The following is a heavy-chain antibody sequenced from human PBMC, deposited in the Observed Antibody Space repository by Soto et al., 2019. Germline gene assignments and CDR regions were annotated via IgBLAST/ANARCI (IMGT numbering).Heavy chain of an antibody. V-gene: IGHV5-51*01. CDR2: IYPGDSDT. CDR1: GYSFTSYW. CDR3: ATLGYCSGGSCYGGPDAFDI. D-gene: IGHD2-15*01. J-gene: IGHJ3*02. Sequence: RGESLKISCKGSGYSFTSYWIGWVRQMPGKGLEWMGIIYPGDSDTRYSPSFQGQVTISADKSISTAYLQWSSLKASDTAMYYCATLGYCSGGSCYGGPDAFDIWGQGTMVTVSS.